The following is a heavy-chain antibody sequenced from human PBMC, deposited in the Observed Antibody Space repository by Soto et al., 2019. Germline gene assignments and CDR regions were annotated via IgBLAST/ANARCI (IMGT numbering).Heavy chain of an antibody. CDR3: ARMETFGSLNWFDP. Sequence: ASVKVSCKASGYSFTNNDVGWVRQATGQGLEWMGWMNPGSGDTGYAQKFQGRVTMTRDISIATAYMELSSLRSDDTAIYYCARMETFGSLNWFDPWGQGTLVTVSS. J-gene: IGHJ5*02. V-gene: IGHV1-8*01. CDR1: GYSFTNND. CDR2: MNPGSGDT. D-gene: IGHD3-16*01.